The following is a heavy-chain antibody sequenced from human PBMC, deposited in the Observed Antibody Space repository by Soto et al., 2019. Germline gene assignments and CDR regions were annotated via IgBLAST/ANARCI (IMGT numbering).Heavy chain of an antibody. CDR2: ISWNSGKI. J-gene: IGHJ4*02. CDR1: GFTFEDYA. Sequence: EMHLVESGGGLVQPGRSLTISCAASGFTFEDYAMHWVRQAPGKGLEWVSGISWNSGKIMYADSVKGRFTISRDNAKNSLYLQMNSLRPEDTALYYCAKMVAWDSSGYYQGGFDCGGEGTLVTVSS. D-gene: IGHD3-22*01. V-gene: IGHV3-9*01. CDR3: AKMVAWDSSGYYQGGFDC.